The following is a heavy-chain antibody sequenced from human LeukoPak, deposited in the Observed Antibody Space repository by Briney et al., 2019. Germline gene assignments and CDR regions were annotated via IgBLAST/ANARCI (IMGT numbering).Heavy chain of an antibody. CDR1: GGSISSSSYY. V-gene: IGHV4-39*01. D-gene: IGHD3-16*01. Sequence: SETLSLTCTVTGGSISSSSYYWGWIRQPPGKGLKWMGSIYYSGSTYYNSSLKSGVTIPVDTSKNQFSLRLSSVTAADTAVYYCARPRGSRTSAFDIWGPGTMVTVSS. CDR2: IYYSGST. CDR3: ARPRGSRTSAFDI. J-gene: IGHJ3*02.